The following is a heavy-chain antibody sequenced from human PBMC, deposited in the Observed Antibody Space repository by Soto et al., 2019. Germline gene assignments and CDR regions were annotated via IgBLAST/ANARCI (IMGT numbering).Heavy chain of an antibody. CDR1: GGTFSSYA. J-gene: IGHJ6*02. CDR3: ARDRYGGRRVHYGMDV. CDR2: IIPIFGTA. D-gene: IGHD4-17*01. Sequence: QVQLVQSGAEVKKPGSSVKVSCKASGGTFSSYAISWVRQAPGQGLEWMGGIIPIFGTANYAQKFQGRVTITADESTSKAYMELSSLRSEDTAVYYCARDRYGGRRVHYGMDVWGQGTTVTVSS. V-gene: IGHV1-69*01.